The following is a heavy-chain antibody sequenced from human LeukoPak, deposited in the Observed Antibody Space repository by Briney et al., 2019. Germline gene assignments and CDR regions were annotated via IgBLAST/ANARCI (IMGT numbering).Heavy chain of an antibody. CDR3: ARGFQWLDN. Sequence: GGSLRLSCAASGFTFSSYEMNWVRQAPGKGLEWISYITTTGSPIYYADSVKGRFTISRDNAKNSLYLQMDSLRAEDTAVYYRARGFQWLDNWGQGTLVTVSS. CDR1: GFTFSSYE. J-gene: IGHJ5*02. CDR2: ITTTGSPI. V-gene: IGHV3-48*03.